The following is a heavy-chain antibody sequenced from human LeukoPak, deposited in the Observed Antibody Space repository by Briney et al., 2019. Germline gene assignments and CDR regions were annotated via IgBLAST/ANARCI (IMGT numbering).Heavy chain of an antibody. CDR2: ISYTGNNK. D-gene: IGHD6-13*01. CDR3: AGGLQQLVGD. CDR1: GFIFSSYA. Sequence: TGGSLRLSCSGSGFIFSSYAMHWVRQAPGKGLEWVAVISYTGNNKDYADSVKGRFTISRDNSKNTLYLQMNSLRPEDAAVYYCAGGLQQLVGDWGQGTLVTVSS. V-gene: IGHV3-30*03. J-gene: IGHJ4*02.